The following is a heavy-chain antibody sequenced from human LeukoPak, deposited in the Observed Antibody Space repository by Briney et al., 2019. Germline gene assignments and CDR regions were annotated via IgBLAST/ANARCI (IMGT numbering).Heavy chain of an antibody. J-gene: IGHJ4*02. Sequence: ASVKVSCKASGYTFTSYDINWVRQATGQGLEWMGWMNPNSGNTNYAQKLQGRVTMTTDTSTSTAYMELRSLRSDDTAVYYCARASYYYDSSGYYYGDYWGQGTLVTVSS. V-gene: IGHV1-18*01. CDR1: GYTFTSYD. CDR2: MNPNSGNT. D-gene: IGHD3-22*01. CDR3: ARASYYYDSSGYYYGDY.